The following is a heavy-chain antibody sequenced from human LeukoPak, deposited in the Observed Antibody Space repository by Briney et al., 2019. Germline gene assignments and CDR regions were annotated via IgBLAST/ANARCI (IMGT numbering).Heavy chain of an antibody. Sequence: SETLSLTCAVYGGSFSGYYWSWIRQPPGKGLEWIGEINHSGSTNYNPSLKSRVTISVDTSKNQFSLKLSSVTAADTAVYYCAREYSGSYSDRIGYFDYWGQGTLVTVSS. CDR3: AREYSGSYSDRIGYFDY. V-gene: IGHV4-34*01. CDR2: INHSGST. J-gene: IGHJ4*02. D-gene: IGHD1-26*01. CDR1: GGSFSGYY.